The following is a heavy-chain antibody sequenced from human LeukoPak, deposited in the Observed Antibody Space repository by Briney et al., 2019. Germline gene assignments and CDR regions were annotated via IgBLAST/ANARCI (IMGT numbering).Heavy chain of an antibody. Sequence: PSQTLSLTCTVSGGSISSGGYYWGWIRQHPGKGLEWIGYIYYSGSTYYNPSLKSRVTISVDTSKNQFSLKLSSVTAADTAVYYCARFGSPTYYYDSSGYYYDWFDPWGQGTLVTVSS. V-gene: IGHV4-31*03. J-gene: IGHJ5*02. D-gene: IGHD3-22*01. CDR3: ARFGSPTYYYDSSGYYYDWFDP. CDR2: IYYSGST. CDR1: GGSISSGGYY.